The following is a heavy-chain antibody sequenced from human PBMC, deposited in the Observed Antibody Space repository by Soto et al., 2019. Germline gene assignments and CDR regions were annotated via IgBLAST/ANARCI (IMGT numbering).Heavy chain of an antibody. CDR3: ASYQQSYAFDT. V-gene: IGHV4-31*03. D-gene: IGHD2-2*01. CDR1: GGSISSGGYY. Sequence: QVQLQESGPGLVKPSQTLSLTCTVSGGSISSGGYYWSWIRQHPGKGLEWIGYIFYSGSTYYNPALKSRVTVAVDTSKNQFSLKLSAVTAADTAVYYCASYQQSYAFDTWGQGTMVTVSS. CDR2: IFYSGST. J-gene: IGHJ3*02.